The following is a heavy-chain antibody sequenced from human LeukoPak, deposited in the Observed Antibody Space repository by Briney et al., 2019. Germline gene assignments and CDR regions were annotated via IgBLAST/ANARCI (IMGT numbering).Heavy chain of an antibody. CDR2: IYYSGST. CDR1: GGSLTYYY. V-gene: IGHV4-59*01. Sequence: SETLSLTCSVSGGSLTYYYWTWIRQPPGRRPEWVGFIYYSGSTNYNPSLESRVAFSVDTSKNQVSLKLSSVTAADTAIYYCASLTNTTGYIPWYFDLWGRGTLATVYS. J-gene: IGHJ2*01. CDR3: ASLTNTTGYIPWYFDL. D-gene: IGHD3-9*01.